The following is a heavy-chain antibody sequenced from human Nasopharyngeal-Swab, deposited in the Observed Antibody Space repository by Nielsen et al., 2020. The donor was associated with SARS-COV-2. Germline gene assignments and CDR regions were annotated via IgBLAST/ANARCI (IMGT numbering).Heavy chain of an antibody. J-gene: IGHJ5*02. D-gene: IGHD3-10*01. CDR2: IYYSGST. V-gene: IGHV4-61*01. Sequence: SETLSLTCTVSGGSVSSGSYYWSWILQPPGKGLEWIGYIYYSGSTNYNPSLKSRVTISVDTSKNQFSLKLSSVTAADTAVYYCARAPYYYGSGSYYHWGQGTLVTVSS. CDR1: GGSVSSGSYY. CDR3: ARAPYYYGSGSYYH.